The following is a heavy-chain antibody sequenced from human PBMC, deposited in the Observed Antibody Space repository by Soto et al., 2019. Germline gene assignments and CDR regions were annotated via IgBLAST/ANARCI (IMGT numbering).Heavy chain of an antibody. V-gene: IGHV3-30-3*01. CDR3: ARDRSSLYFDY. Sequence: QVQLVESGGGVVQPGGSLRLSCAASGFTFSSYAMHWVRQAPGKGLEWVAVISYDGSNKYYADSVKGRFTISRDNSKNTLYLQMNSLRAEDTAVYYCARDRSSLYFDYWGQGTLVTVSS. J-gene: IGHJ4*02. D-gene: IGHD6-6*01. CDR2: ISYDGSNK. CDR1: GFTFSSYA.